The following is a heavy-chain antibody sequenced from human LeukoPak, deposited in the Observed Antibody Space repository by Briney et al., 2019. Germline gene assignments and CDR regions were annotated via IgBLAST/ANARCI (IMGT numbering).Heavy chain of an antibody. CDR3: SKERTYTTNWYGNDAFHI. CDR2: ISGDGGTT. D-gene: IGHD6-13*01. V-gene: IGHV3-23*01. Sequence: GGSLRLSCAASGFPFTTYAMSWVRQAPGEGLEWVSGISGDGGTTYYADSVKGRFTISRDNSKNTLYLQMNNLRAEDTAVYYCSKERTYTTNWYGNDAFHIWGQGTMVTVSS. CDR1: GFPFTTYA. J-gene: IGHJ3*02.